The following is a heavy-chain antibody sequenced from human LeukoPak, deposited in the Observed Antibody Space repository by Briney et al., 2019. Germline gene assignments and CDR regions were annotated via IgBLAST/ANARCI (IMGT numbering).Heavy chain of an antibody. V-gene: IGHV3-74*01. CDR1: GFTFSSYW. CDR3: AKEPHSDYSDHTESFDI. J-gene: IGHJ3*02. CDR2: INGDGTST. Sequence: PGGTLRLSCAASGFTFSSYWMHWVRPAPGKGLVWVSRINGDGTSTDYADSVKGRFSISRDNAKNTLYLQMNSLRSEDMAVYYCAKEPHSDYSDHTESFDIWGQGTMVTVSS. D-gene: IGHD4-17*01.